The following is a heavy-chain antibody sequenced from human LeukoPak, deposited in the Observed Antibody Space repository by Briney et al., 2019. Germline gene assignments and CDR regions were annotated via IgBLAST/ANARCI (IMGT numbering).Heavy chain of an antibody. V-gene: IGHV4-59*01. D-gene: IGHD5-12*01. J-gene: IGHJ4*02. CDR3: ARVRGGNDWDY. Sequence: SETLSLTCTVYGGSISNNYWSWIRQPPGKGLEWIGYIYYSGSTNYNPSLQSRVTISVDTSKNQFSLKLSSVTAADTAVYYCARVRGGNDWDYWGQGTLVTVSS. CDR2: IYYSGST. CDR1: GGSISNNY.